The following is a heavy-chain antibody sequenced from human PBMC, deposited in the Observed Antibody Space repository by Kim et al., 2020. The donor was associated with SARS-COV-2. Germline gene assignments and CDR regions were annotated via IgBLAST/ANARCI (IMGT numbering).Heavy chain of an antibody. D-gene: IGHD4-17*01. J-gene: IGHJ3*02. Sequence: TNYNPSLKSRVTISLDTSKNQFSLKLSSVTAADTAVYYCARDYGGNSLTIWGQGTMVTVSS. CDR2: T. CDR3: ARDYGGNSLTI. V-gene: IGHV4-59*01.